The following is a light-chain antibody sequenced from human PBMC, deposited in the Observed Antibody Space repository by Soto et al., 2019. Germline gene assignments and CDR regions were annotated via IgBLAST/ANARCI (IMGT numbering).Light chain of an antibody. J-gene: IGKJ4*01. CDR1: QSISSW. Sequence: DIQMTQSPSTLSASVGDRVTITCRASQSISSWLAWYQQKPGKAPKLLIYDASSLESGVPSRFSGSGSGAEFTLTISSLQPDDFATYYCQQYNSFPLTFGGGTKVDIK. CDR2: DAS. V-gene: IGKV1-5*01. CDR3: QQYNSFPLT.